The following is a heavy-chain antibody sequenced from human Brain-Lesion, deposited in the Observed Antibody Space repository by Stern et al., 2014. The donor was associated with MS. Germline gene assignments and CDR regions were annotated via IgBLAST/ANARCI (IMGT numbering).Heavy chain of an antibody. CDR2: IYYSGNT. Sequence: QLVQSGPGLVKPSETLSLTCTVAGGSVSSTSYAWAWIRQPPGKGLEWIGTIYYSGNTYYSPSLQSRLTLSLDTSNHQFSLPRRSVTAADTAVYYCAGEEDIRYCSGGSCTGNWFDPWGQGTLVTVSS. CDR1: GGSVSSTSYA. CDR3: AGEEDIRYCSGGSCTGNWFDP. V-gene: IGHV4-39*01. J-gene: IGHJ5*02. D-gene: IGHD2-15*01.